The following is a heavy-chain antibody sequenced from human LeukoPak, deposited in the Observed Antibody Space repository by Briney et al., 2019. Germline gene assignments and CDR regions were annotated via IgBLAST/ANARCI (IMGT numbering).Heavy chain of an antibody. J-gene: IGHJ4*02. CDR1: GGSISSRSYY. Sequence: PSETLSLTCTVSGGSISSRSYYWGWIRQPPGKGLEWIGSIYYSGSTYYNPSLKSRVTVSVDTSKNQFSLKLSSVTAADTAVYYCARSTGSLWFGELLSAPDYWGQGTLVTVSS. V-gene: IGHV4-39*01. CDR2: IYYSGST. D-gene: IGHD3-10*01. CDR3: ARSTGSLWFGELLSAPDY.